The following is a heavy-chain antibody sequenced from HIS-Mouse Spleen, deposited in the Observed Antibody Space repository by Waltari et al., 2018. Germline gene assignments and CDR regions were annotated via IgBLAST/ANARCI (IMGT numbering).Heavy chain of an antibody. CDR2: IYYSGST. Sequence: QLQLQESGPGLVKPSETLSLTCTVSGGSSRRRSYSWGWIRQPPGKGLEWIGSIYYSGSTYYNPSLKSRVTISVDTSKNQFSLKLSSVTAADTAVYYCAREIPYSSSWYDWYFDLWGRGTLVTVSS. D-gene: IGHD6-13*01. J-gene: IGHJ2*01. CDR3: AREIPYSSSWYDWYFDL. V-gene: IGHV4-39*07. CDR1: GGSSRRRSYS.